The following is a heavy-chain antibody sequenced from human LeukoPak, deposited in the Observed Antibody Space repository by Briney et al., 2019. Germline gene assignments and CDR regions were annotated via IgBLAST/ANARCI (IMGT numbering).Heavy chain of an antibody. CDR3: AKRYFDWLGPYYFDY. CDR1: GFTFSSYS. CDR2: ISGSGGST. Sequence: GGSLRLSCAASGFTFSSYSMNWVRQAPGKGLEWVSAISGSGGSTYYADSVKGRFTISRDNSKNTLYLQMNSLRAEDTAVYYCAKRYFDWLGPYYFDYWGQGTLVTVSS. D-gene: IGHD3-9*01. V-gene: IGHV3-23*01. J-gene: IGHJ4*02.